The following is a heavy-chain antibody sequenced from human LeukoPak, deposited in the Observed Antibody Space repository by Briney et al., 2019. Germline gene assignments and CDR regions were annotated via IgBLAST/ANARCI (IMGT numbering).Heavy chain of an antibody. CDR2: INPNSGGT. D-gene: IGHD3-22*01. CDR3: ARDGYSDSGTYYFSQNYYFYYMDV. J-gene: IGHJ6*03. CDR1: GYTFTGYY. Sequence: ASVKVSCKASGYTFTGYYMHWVRQAPGQGLEWMGWINPNSGGTNYAQKFQGRVTMTRDTSISTAYMELSRLRSDDTAVYFCARDGYSDSGTYYFSQNYYFYYMDVWGKGTTVSVS. V-gene: IGHV1-2*02.